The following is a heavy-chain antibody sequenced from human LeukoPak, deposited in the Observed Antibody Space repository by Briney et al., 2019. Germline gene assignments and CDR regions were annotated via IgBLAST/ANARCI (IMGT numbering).Heavy chain of an antibody. V-gene: IGHV3-53*01. CDR2: IYSGGST. D-gene: IGHD6-13*01. CDR1: GFTVSSNY. Sequence: GGSLRLSCAASGFTVSSNYMSWVRQAPGKGLEWVSVIYSGGSTFYADSVKGRFTISRDNSKNTLYLQMNSLRAEDTAVYYCARVAAAEYYYYYGMDVWGQGTTVTVSS. CDR3: ARVAAAEYYYYYGMDV. J-gene: IGHJ6*02.